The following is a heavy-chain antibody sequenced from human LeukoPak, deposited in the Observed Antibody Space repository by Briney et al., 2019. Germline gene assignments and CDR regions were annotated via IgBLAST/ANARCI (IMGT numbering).Heavy chain of an antibody. Sequence: ASVKVSCKASGYTFTRYDINWVRQATGQGLEWMGWMNPNSGNTGYAQKFQGRVTITRNTSISTAYMELSSLRSEDTAVYYCARPPSAYDSSGYWVDYFDYWGQGTLVTVSS. V-gene: IGHV1-8*03. J-gene: IGHJ4*02. CDR2: MNPNSGNT. CDR3: ARPPSAYDSSGYWVDYFDY. CDR1: GYTFTRYD. D-gene: IGHD3-22*01.